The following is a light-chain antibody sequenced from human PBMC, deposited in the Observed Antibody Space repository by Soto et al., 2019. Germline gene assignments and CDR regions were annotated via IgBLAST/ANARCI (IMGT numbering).Light chain of an antibody. CDR3: QQRSNWPRT. J-gene: IGKJ1*01. Sequence: EIVLTQSPATLSLSPGERATLSCRASQSVSSYLAWYQQKPGQAPRLLNYDDSNRATGIPARFSGSGSGTDFTLTISSLQPEDFAVYYCQQRSNWPRTFGQGTKV. CDR2: DDS. V-gene: IGKV3-11*01. CDR1: QSVSSY.